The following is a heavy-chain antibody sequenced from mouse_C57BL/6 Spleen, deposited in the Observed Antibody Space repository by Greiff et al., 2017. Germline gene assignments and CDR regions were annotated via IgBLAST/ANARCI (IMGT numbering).Heavy chain of an antibody. Sequence: EVQLQQSGPGLVKPSQSLSLTCSVTGYSITSGYYWNWIRQFPGNKLEWMGYISYDGSNNYNPSLKNRISITRDTSKNQFFLKLNSVTTEDTATYYCARPGSSPHWYFDVWGTGTTVTVSS. CDR3: ARPGSSPHWYFDV. V-gene: IGHV3-6*01. J-gene: IGHJ1*03. D-gene: IGHD1-1*01. CDR2: ISYDGSN. CDR1: GYSITSGYY.